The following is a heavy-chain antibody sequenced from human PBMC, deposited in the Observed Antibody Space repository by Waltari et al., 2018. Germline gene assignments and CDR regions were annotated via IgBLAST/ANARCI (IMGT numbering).Heavy chain of an antibody. CDR3: AREAPGYFDL. CDR1: GFTVSSNY. CDR2: IYSGGSI. V-gene: IGHV3-53*01. J-gene: IGHJ2*01. Sequence: EVQLEESGGGLIQTGGSLRLSCAASGFTVSSNYMSWVRQAPGKGLEWVSVIYSGGSIYYADSVKGRFTISRGNSKNTVYLQMNSLRVEDTAVYYCAREAPGYFDLWGRGTLVTVSS.